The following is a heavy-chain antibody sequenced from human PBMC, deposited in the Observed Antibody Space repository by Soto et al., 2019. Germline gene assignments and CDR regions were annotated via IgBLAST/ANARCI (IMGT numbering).Heavy chain of an antibody. V-gene: IGHV3-74*01. CDR3: ARDNWNTV. CDR1: GFTFRNYW. Sequence: PGGSLRLSCAASGFTFRNYWMHWVRQAPGKGLVWVSRVNGDGSSTFYADSVKGRFTISRDNAENTVFLQMDSLRAEDTAVYYCARDNWNTVWGQGTVVTVSS. J-gene: IGHJ3*01. D-gene: IGHD1-20*01. CDR2: VNGDGSST.